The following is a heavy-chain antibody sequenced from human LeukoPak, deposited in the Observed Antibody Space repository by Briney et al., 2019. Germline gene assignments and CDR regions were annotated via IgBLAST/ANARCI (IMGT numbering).Heavy chain of an antibody. Sequence: GGSLRLSCAASGFTFSSYAMTWVRQAPGKGLEWVSGISGSGGSTYYADSVKGRFTISRDNSKNTLYLRMNSLRAEDTAVYYCAKDVVVTTTAYFDYWGQGTLVTVSS. D-gene: IGHD2-21*02. CDR3: AKDVVVTTTAYFDY. V-gene: IGHV3-23*01. CDR1: GFTFSSYA. J-gene: IGHJ4*02. CDR2: ISGSGGST.